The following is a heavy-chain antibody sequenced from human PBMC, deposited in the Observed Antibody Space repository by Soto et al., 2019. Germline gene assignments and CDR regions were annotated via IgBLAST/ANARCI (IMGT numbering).Heavy chain of an antibody. J-gene: IGHJ6*04. Sequence: GALRLFRADSGFTFSRKKMNLVRQPPGKKMEWVSLIQSGGPTYYADSVKGRFTISRDTSENTVHLQMDSLRAEDTAVYYCVRDDALCDGGRCYGVPLDVWRKGTTVTVSS. CDR1: GFTFSRKK. CDR3: VRDDALCDGGRCYGVPLDV. V-gene: IGHV3-66*01. D-gene: IGHD2-15*01. CDR2: IQSGGPT.